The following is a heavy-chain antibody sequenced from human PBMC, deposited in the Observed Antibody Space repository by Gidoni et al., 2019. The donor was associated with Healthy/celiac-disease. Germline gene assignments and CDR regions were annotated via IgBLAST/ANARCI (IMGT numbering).Heavy chain of an antibody. CDR3: ASPRSPMIQQWNDAFDI. Sequence: QVQLQESGPGLVKPSGTLSLTCAVSGGSISSSNWWSWVRQPPGKGLEWIGEIYHSGSTNYNPSLKSRVTISVDKSKNQFSLKLSSVTAADTAVYYCASPRSPMIQQWNDAFDIWGQGTMVTVSS. J-gene: IGHJ3*02. D-gene: IGHD3-22*01. V-gene: IGHV4-4*02. CDR2: IYHSGST. CDR1: GGSISSSNW.